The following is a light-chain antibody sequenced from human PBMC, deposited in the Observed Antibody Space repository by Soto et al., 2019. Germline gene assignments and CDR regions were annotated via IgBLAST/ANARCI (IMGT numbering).Light chain of an antibody. V-gene: IGLV2-14*01. CDR2: EVS. J-gene: IGLJ1*01. CDR1: RRDIGGYDY. Sequence: QSALTQPASVSGSPGRSITISCAGTRRDIGGYDYVSWYQHHPGKAPKLIIFEVSNRPSGVSDRFSGSKSGNTAALTISGLEAEDEADYYCCSYTSISTYVFGTGTKVTVL. CDR3: CSYTSISTYV.